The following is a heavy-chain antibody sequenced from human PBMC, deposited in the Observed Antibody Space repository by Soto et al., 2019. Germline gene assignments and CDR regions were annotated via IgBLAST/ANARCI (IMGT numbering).Heavy chain of an antibody. V-gene: IGHV3-23*01. Sequence: WWSLRLSCSASGFTFSIYAVAWSRQTPGKGLEWVSVIGAGSDGIQYVDSVKGRFSISRDNSKNTLYLHMNSLRAEDTAIYYCAKYSTSGPSRFFDLWGQGTLVTVSS. D-gene: IGHD5-12*01. CDR1: GFTFSIYA. J-gene: IGHJ4*02. CDR3: AKYSTSGPSRFFDL. CDR2: IGAGSDGI.